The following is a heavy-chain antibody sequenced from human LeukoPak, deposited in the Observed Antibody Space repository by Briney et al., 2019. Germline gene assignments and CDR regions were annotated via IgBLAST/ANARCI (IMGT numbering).Heavy chain of an antibody. CDR2: INPSGGST. CDR1: GYTFTSYY. J-gene: IGHJ4*02. D-gene: IGHD3-10*01. CDR3: ARGGLLWFGESPYYFDY. V-gene: IGHV1-46*01. Sequence: ASVKVSYRASGYTFTSYYMHWVRQAPGQGLEWMGIINPSGGSTSYAQKFQGRVTMTRDMSTSTVYMELSSLRSEDTAVYYCARGGLLWFGESPYYFDYWGQGTLVTVSS.